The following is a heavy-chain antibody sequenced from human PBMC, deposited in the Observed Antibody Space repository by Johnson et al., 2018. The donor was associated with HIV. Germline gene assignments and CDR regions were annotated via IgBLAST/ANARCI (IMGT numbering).Heavy chain of an antibody. J-gene: IGHJ3*02. Sequence: QLVESGGGLAQPGRSLRLSCAASGFMFDDYAMHWVRPGPGKGLEWVSGISWNSANIGHADSVKGRFTISRDNSKNTLYLQMNSLRAEDTAVYYCAKELALYSSGYGGDAFDIWGQGTMVTVSS. CDR3: AKELALYSSGYGGDAFDI. CDR2: ISWNSANI. D-gene: IGHD6-19*01. V-gene: IGHV3-9*01. CDR1: GFMFDDYA.